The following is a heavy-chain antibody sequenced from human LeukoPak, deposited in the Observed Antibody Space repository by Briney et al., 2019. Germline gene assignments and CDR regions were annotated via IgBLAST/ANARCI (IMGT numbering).Heavy chain of an antibody. CDR3: ARYRGYSYGLPMYYFDY. Sequence: GGSLRLSCAASGFTFSSYSMNWVRQAPGKGLEWVSSISSSSSYIYYADSVKGRFTISRDNAKNSLYLQMNSLGAEDTAVYYCARYRGYSYGLPMYYFDYWGQGTLVTVSS. V-gene: IGHV3-21*01. CDR2: ISSSSSYI. D-gene: IGHD5-18*01. CDR1: GFTFSSYS. J-gene: IGHJ4*02.